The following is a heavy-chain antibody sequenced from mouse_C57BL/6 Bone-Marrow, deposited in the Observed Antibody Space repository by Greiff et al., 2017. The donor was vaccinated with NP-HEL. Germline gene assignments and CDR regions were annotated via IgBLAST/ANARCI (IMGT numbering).Heavy chain of an antibody. CDR1: GYSITSDY. CDR2: ISYSGST. J-gene: IGHJ1*03. D-gene: IGHD1-1*01. CDR3: ARSLYYYGSRDWYFDV. V-gene: IGHV3-8*01. Sequence: EVKLVESGPGLAKPSQTLSLTCSVTGYSITSDYWNWIRKFPGNKLEYMGYISYSGSTYYNPSLKSRISITRDTSKNQYYLQLNSVTTEDTATYYCARSLYYYGSRDWYFDVWGTGTTVTVSS.